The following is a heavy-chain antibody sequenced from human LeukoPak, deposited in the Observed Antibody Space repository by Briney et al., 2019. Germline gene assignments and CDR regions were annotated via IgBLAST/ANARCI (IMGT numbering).Heavy chain of an antibody. D-gene: IGHD3-16*01. CDR2: ITGDCKYI. CDR1: GFIFKTYT. J-gene: IGHJ4*02. CDR3: AREGNDYYYDQ. V-gene: IGHV3-21*01. Sequence: PGGSLRLPCAASGFIFKTYTMTWVRQAPGKGLEWVSSITGDCKYITYADSVKGRFTISRDNAKNSLYLQVASLRGDDTATYYCAREGNDYYYDQWGQGTLVTVSP.